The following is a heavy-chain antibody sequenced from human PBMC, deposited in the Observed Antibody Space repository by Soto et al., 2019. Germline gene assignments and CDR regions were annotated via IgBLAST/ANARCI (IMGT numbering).Heavy chain of an antibody. CDR3: ARGPGGFGELSLDY. Sequence: QVQLQESGPGLVKPSETLSLTCTVSGGSISSYYWSWIRQPAGKGLEWIGRIYTCGSTNYNPSLKSRVTMSVDTSKNQFSMKMSSVTAADTAVYYCARGPGGFGELSLDYWGQGTLVTVSS. CDR2: IYTCGST. V-gene: IGHV4-4*07. D-gene: IGHD3-10*01. CDR1: GGSISSYY. J-gene: IGHJ4*02.